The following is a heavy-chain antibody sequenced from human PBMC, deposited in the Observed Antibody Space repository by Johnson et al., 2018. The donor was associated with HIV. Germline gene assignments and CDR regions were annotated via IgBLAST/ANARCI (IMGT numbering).Heavy chain of an antibody. J-gene: IGHJ3*02. V-gene: IGHV3-30*14. CDR2: ISYDRSNK. CDR3: AREVDYAVNTQHLDAFDI. Sequence: QVQLVESGGGVVQPGRSLRLSCAASGFTFSSYAMHWVRQAPGKGLEWVAVISYDRSNKYYADSVKGRFTISRDNSKNTLYLQMNSLRAEDTAVYYCAREVDYAVNTQHLDAFDIWGQGTMVTVSS. CDR1: GFTFSSYA. D-gene: IGHD4-17*01.